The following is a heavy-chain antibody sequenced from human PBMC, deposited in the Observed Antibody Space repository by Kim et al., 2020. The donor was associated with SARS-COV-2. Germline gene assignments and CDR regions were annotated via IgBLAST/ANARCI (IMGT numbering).Heavy chain of an antibody. Sequence: RSLCSACAASGFTFSSYAMHWVRQAPGKGLEWVAVISYDGSNKYYADSVKGRFTISRDNSKNTLYLQMNSLRAEDTAVYYCARDNGAFVSGDYTYGMDVW. CDR1: GFTFSSYA. CDR3: ARDNGAFVSGDYTYGMDV. J-gene: IGHJ6*01. D-gene: IGHD6-25*01. V-gene: IGHV3-30*04. CDR2: ISYDGSNK.